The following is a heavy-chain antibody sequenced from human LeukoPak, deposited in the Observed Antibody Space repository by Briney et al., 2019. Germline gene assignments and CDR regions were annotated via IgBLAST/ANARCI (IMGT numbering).Heavy chain of an antibody. J-gene: IGHJ6*03. D-gene: IGHD3-10*01. CDR3: ARYYYGSGSYSDYYYYMDV. V-gene: IGHV4-4*07. Sequence: PSGTLSLTCSVSGGSISSHYWSWIRQSAGKGLEWIGRMYTSGSTDYNPSFQSRVTLSVDTSKNQFSLKLSSVTAADTAVYYCARYYYGSGSYSDYYYYMDVWGKGTTVTISS. CDR2: MYTSGST. CDR1: GGSISSHY.